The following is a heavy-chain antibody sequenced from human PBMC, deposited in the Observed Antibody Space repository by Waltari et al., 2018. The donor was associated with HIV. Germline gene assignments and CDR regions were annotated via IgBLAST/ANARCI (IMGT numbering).Heavy chain of an antibody. CDR2: IYYSGST. V-gene: IGHV4-61*01. CDR1: GGSVRSGSYY. Sequence: QVQLQESGPGLVKPSETLSLTCTVSGGSVRSGSYYWTWIRQPPGKGLEWIGYIYYSGSTNYNPSLKSRVTISVDTSKNQFSLKLSSVTAADTAVYYCARFSTASWFDPWGQGTLVTVSS. CDR3: ARFSTASWFDP. J-gene: IGHJ5*02.